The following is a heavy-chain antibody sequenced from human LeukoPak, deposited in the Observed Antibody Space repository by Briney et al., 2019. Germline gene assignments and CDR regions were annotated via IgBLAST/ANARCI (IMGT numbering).Heavy chain of an antibody. D-gene: IGHD3-10*01. Sequence: ASVKVSCKASGYTFTGYYMHWVRQAPGQGLEWMGWINPNSGGTNYAQKFQGRVTMTRDTSISTAYMELSRLRSDDTAVHYCARDHSRRWYGSGSYGSFDYWGQGTLVTVSS. CDR3: ARDHSRRWYGSGSYGSFDY. V-gene: IGHV1-2*02. CDR1: GYTFTGYY. J-gene: IGHJ4*02. CDR2: INPNSGGT.